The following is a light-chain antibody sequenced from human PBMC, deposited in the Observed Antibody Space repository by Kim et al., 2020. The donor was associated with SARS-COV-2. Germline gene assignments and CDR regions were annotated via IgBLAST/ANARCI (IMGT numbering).Light chain of an antibody. V-gene: IGKV1-39*01. CDR3: QQSYGISWT. Sequence: DIQMTQSPSSLSAYVGDRVTITCRASQSISTYLNWFQQKPGKPPKLLIYAASNLQRGVPSRFSGSGSGTDFTLTISSLQAEDFASYFCQQSYGISWTFGQGTKL. CDR1: QSISTY. J-gene: IGKJ1*01. CDR2: AAS.